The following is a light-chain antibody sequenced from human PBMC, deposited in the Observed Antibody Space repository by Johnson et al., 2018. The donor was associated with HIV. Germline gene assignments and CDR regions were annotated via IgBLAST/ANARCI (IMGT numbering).Light chain of an antibody. J-gene: IGLJ1*01. Sequence: QSVLTQPPSVSAAPGQKVTISCSGSSSNIGNNYVSWYQQLPGTAPNLLIYANNKRPSGIPDRFSGSKSGTSATLGIPGLPPGDEADYDCRTWDTRLSAGHVFGTGTKVTVL. CDR3: RTWDTRLSAGHV. V-gene: IGLV1-51*01. CDR2: ANN. CDR1: SSNIGNNY.